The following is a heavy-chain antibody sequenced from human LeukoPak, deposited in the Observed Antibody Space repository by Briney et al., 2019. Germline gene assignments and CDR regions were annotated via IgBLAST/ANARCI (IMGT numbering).Heavy chain of an antibody. CDR1: GYTFTSYY. D-gene: IGHD6-13*01. Sequence: ASVKVSCKASGYTFTSYYMHWVRQAPGQGLEWMGIINPSGGSTSYAQKFQGRVTMTRDTSISTAYMELSRLRSDDTAVYYCHSSSWGSFDYWGQGTLVTVSS. CDR2: INPSGGST. J-gene: IGHJ4*02. CDR3: HSSSWGSFDY. V-gene: IGHV1-46*01.